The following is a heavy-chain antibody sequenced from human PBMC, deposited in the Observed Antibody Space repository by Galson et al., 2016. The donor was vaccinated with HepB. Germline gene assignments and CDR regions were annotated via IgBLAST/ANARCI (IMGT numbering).Heavy chain of an antibody. CDR3: ARIEGYCSGGHCYIHHGMDV. Sequence: SVKVSCKASGDSFRNYAISWVRQAPGEGLEWMGGVIPIFGTSNYAQKFQGRVTITADESTSTAYMELSSLRSEDTAVYYCARIEGYCSGGHCYIHHGMDVWGQGTTVTVSS. CDR1: GDSFRNYA. V-gene: IGHV1-69*13. CDR2: VIPIFGTS. J-gene: IGHJ6*02. D-gene: IGHD2-15*01.